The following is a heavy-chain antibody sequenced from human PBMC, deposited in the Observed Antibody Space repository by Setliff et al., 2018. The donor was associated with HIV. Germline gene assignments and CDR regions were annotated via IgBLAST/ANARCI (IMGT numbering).Heavy chain of an antibody. D-gene: IGHD3-22*01. CDR3: ASRYHYYDSRGYYRQGAFDI. CDR2: IYYSGST. V-gene: IGHV4-39*01. Sequence: SETLSLTCTVSGGSISSSSYYWGWIRQPPGKGLEWIGSIYYSGSTYHNPSLKSRVTIPVDTSKNQFSLKLSSVTAADTAVYYCASRYHYYDSRGYYRQGAFDIWGQGTMVTVSS. J-gene: IGHJ3*02. CDR1: GGSISSSSYY.